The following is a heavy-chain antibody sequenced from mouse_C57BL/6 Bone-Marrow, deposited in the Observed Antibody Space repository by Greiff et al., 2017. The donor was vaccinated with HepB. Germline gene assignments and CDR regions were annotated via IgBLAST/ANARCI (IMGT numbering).Heavy chain of an antibody. J-gene: IGHJ3*01. Sequence: QVHVKQPGAELVKPGASVKLSCKASGYTFTSYWMHWVKQRPGQGLEWIGMIHPNSGSTNYNEKFKSKATLTVDKSSSTAYMQLSSLTSDDSAVYYCYDYDGSAYWGQGTLVTVSA. D-gene: IGHD2-4*01. CDR1: GYTFTSYW. CDR3: YDYDGSAY. V-gene: IGHV1-64*01. CDR2: IHPNSGST.